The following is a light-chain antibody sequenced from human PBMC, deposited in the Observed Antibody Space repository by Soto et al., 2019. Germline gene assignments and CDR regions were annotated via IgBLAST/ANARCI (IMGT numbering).Light chain of an antibody. J-gene: IGKJ1*01. CDR1: QTITSD. Sequence: DIQMTQSPSSLSASVGDRVTITCRTSQTITSDLNWYQQKPGKAPKLLIYAASNLQSGVPSRFSGSGSGTDFTFTISSLQPEDFATYYCQQTYSTPGWTFGQGTKVDI. CDR3: QQTYSTPGWT. V-gene: IGKV1-39*01. CDR2: AAS.